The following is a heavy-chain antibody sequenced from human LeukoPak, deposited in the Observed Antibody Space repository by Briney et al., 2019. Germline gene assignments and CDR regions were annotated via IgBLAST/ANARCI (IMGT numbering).Heavy chain of an antibody. V-gene: IGHV3-7*01. CDR3: ARDNGGALDY. J-gene: IGHJ4*02. CDR1: AFTSDRHW. D-gene: IGHD3-16*01. CDR2: IKQDASDK. Sequence: PGGSLRLSCAASAFTSDRHWMNWVRQAPGKGLEWVANIKQDASDKNYVDSVKGRFTISRDNAKNSVYLQMNSLGADDTAVYYCARDNGGALDYWGQGSLVTVSS.